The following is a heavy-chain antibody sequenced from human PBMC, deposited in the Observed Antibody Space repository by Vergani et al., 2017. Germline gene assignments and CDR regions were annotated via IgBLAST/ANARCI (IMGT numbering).Heavy chain of an antibody. CDR3: AKDYNIMGALHY. CDR1: GFTFSNYG. J-gene: IGHJ4*02. CDR2: ISSRRTNI. D-gene: IGHD3-22*01. V-gene: IGHV3-48*01. Sequence: EVQLVESGGGLVQPGGSLRLSCAASGFTFSNYGMNWVRQAPGKGLEWLSYISSRRTNIYYADSVKGRFTISRDNAKNSLYLQMNSLRAEDTAVYYCAKDYNIMGALHYWGQGTLVAVSS.